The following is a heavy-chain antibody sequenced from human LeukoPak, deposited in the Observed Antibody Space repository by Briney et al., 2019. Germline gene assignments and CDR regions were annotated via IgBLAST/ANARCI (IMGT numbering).Heavy chain of an antibody. V-gene: IGHV4-38-2*02. CDR3: ARGGAYYYDSSGWYYFDY. J-gene: IGHJ4*02. D-gene: IGHD3-22*01. Sequence: SETLSLTCTVSGYSISSGYYWGWIRQPPGKGLEWIGSIYHSGSTYYNPSLKSRVTISVDTSKNQFSLKLSSVTAADTAVYYCARGGAYYYDSSGWYYFDYWGQGTLVTVSS. CDR1: GYSISSGYY. CDR2: IYHSGST.